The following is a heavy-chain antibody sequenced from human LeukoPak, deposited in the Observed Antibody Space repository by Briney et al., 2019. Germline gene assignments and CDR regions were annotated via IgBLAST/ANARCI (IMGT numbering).Heavy chain of an antibody. D-gene: IGHD2-2*02. V-gene: IGHV3-23*01. CDR3: AKDHGHCGATSCYTYDF. Sequence: PGGSLRLSCAASGSTFSSYAMSWVRKTPGKGLERVSVISGSGGSTFYADSVKGRFTISRDNSENTLSPQMNSLRAEDTAVYYCAKDHGHCGATSCYTYDFWGQGTPVTVSS. CDR1: GSTFSSYA. J-gene: IGHJ4*02. CDR2: ISGSGGST.